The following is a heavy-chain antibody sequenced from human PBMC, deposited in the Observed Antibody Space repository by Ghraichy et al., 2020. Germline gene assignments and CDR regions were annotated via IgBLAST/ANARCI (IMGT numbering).Heavy chain of an antibody. V-gene: IGHV4-31*03. CDR1: GDSISSGGYY. CDR2: IYYNGRP. Sequence: SQTLSLTCTVSGDSISSGGYYWSWIRQHPGKGLEWIGHIYYNGRPYYNPSLKSRILMSLETSKNQFSLNLTSVTAAVTAIYYCARVPTTNWIDPWGPGTLVTVSS. CDR3: ARVPTTNWIDP. J-gene: IGHJ5*02. D-gene: IGHD1-14*01.